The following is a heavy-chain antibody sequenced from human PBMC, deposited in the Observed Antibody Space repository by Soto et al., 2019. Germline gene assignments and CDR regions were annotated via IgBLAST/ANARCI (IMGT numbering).Heavy chain of an antibody. V-gene: IGHV3-48*02. Sequence: XGALRLTFAAAGFTFSNCQMNWVRQAPGRGLEWVSYISSSSGTIYYADSVKGRFTISRDNAKNSLYLQMNSLRDEDTAVYYCARDGLRLGELSSINWLDPWRQGTQVTVS. D-gene: IGHD3-16*02. CDR3: ARDGLRLGELSSINWLDP. CDR1: GFTFSNCQ. CDR2: ISSSSGTI. J-gene: IGHJ5*02.